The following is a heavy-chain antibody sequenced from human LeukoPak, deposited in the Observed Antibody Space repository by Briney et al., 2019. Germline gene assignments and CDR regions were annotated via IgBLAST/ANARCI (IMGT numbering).Heavy chain of an antibody. CDR2: IYSGGST. Sequence: GGSLRLSCAASGFTVSSNYMSWVRQAPGKGLEWVSVIYSGGSTYYADSVKGRFTISRDNSKKTLYLQMNSLRAEDTAVYYCARDLTAYFDYWSQGTLVTVSS. J-gene: IGHJ4*02. CDR3: ARDLTAYFDY. D-gene: IGHD3-16*01. CDR1: GFTVSSNY. V-gene: IGHV3-66*01.